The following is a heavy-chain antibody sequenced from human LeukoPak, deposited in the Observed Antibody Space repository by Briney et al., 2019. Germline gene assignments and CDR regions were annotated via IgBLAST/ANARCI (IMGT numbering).Heavy chain of an antibody. V-gene: IGHV4-39*07. CDR1: GGSISSSYYY. D-gene: IGHD3-10*01. Sequence: SETLSLTCAVSGGSISSSYYYWGWIRQPPGKGLEWIGSIFYSGSTYHNPSLKSRVTMSIDTSKNQFSLKLSSVTAADTAVYYCARDRYYGSGSYRDFDYWGQGTLVTVSS. J-gene: IGHJ4*02. CDR2: IFYSGST. CDR3: ARDRYYGSGSYRDFDY.